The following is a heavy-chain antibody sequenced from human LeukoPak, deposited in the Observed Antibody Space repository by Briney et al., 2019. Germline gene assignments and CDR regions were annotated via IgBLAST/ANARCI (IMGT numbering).Heavy chain of an antibody. D-gene: IGHD6-13*01. CDR1: GYTFTSYY. Sequence: ASVKVSCKASGYTFTSYYMHWVRQAPGQGLEWMGIINPSGGSTTYAQKFQGRVTMTRDTSTSTVYMELSSLRSEDTAVYYCARTHRIAAAGNWFDPWGQGTLVTVSS. J-gene: IGHJ5*02. V-gene: IGHV1-46*01. CDR3: ARTHRIAAAGNWFDP. CDR2: INPSGGST.